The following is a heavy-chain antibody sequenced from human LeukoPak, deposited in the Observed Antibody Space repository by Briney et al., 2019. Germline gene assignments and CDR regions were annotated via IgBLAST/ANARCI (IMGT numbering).Heavy chain of an antibody. CDR1: GYTFTSYG. D-gene: IGHD5-12*01. Sequence: SVKVSCKASGYTFTSYGSSWVRQAPGQGLEWMGGIIPILGTANYAQKFQGRVTITADESTSTAYIELSRLRSEDTAVYYCARHNVAHSGYDYHYYGLDVWGHGTTVTVSS. V-gene: IGHV1-69*13. CDR2: IIPILGTA. CDR3: ARHNVAHSGYDYHYYGLDV. J-gene: IGHJ6*02.